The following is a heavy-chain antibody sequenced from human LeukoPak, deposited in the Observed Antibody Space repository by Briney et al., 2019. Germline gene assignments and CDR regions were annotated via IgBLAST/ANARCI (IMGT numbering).Heavy chain of an antibody. CDR3: ARHHRGQGIVGALDY. CDR2: IYYSGST. J-gene: IGHJ4*02. D-gene: IGHD1-26*01. Sequence: KSSETLSLTCTVSGGSVSSGSYYWSWIRQPPGKGLEWIGYIYYSGSTNYNPSLKSRVTISVDTSKNQFSLKLSSVTAADTAVYYCARHHRGQGIVGALDYWGQGTLVTVSS. V-gene: IGHV4-61*01. CDR1: GGSVSSGSYY.